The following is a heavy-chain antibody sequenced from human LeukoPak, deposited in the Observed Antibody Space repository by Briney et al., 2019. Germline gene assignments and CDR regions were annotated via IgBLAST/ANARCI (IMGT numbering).Heavy chain of an antibody. D-gene: IGHD3-3*01. CDR1: GYTFTSYG. CDR3: ARDELNDFWSGYYYYYGMDV. J-gene: IGHJ6*02. V-gene: IGHV1-18*01. Sequence: ASVKVSCKASGYTFTSYGISWVRQAPGQGLEWMGWISAYNGNTNYAQKLQGRVTMTTDTSTSTAYMELRSLRSDDTAVYYCARDELNDFWSGYYYYYGMDVWGQGTTVIVSS. CDR2: ISAYNGNT.